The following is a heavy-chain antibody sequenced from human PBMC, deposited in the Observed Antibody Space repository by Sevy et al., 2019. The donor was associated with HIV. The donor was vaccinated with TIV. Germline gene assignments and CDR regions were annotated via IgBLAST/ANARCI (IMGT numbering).Heavy chain of an antibody. CDR3: ANAYSGSYSHSYLYALDV. CDR2: ISHDGINE. V-gene: IGHV3-30*18. CDR1: GFSFSYYG. Sequence: GGSLRLSCIGSGFSFSYYGIHWVRQSPGKGLDWVALISHDGINEYYADSVKGQFTMYREKSKNKVYLEMNSLRNEDTAIYFCANAYSGSYSHSYLYALDVWGQATTVTVSS. J-gene: IGHJ6*02. D-gene: IGHD1-26*01.